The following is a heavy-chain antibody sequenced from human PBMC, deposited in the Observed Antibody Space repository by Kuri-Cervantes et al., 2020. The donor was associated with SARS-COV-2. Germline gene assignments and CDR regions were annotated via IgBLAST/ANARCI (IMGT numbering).Heavy chain of an antibody. CDR2: ISSSSSYI. J-gene: IGHJ6*02. D-gene: IGHD2-15*01. Sequence: GGSLRLSCAASGFTFSSYSMNWVRQAPGKGLEWVSSISSSSSYIYYADSVKGRFTISRDNAKNSLYLQMNILRAEDTAVYYCARGGYCSGGSCYSVYYYYYYGMDVWGQGTTVTVSS. V-gene: IGHV3-21*01. CDR1: GFTFSSYS. CDR3: ARGGYCSGGSCYSVYYYYYYGMDV.